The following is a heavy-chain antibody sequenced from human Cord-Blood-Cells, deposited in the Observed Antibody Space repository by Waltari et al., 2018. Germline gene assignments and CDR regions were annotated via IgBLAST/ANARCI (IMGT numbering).Heavy chain of an antibody. J-gene: IGHJ4*02. D-gene: IGHD3-22*01. Sequence: QVQLVQSGAEVKKPGASVKVSCKASGYTFTGYYMHWVRQAPGQGLAWMGWIDPNSGGTNDAQKFQGRVTMTRDTSISTAYMELSRLRSDDTAVYYCARDPTYYYDSSGYSFDYWGQGTLVTVSS. V-gene: IGHV1-2*02. CDR1: GYTFTGYY. CDR3: ARDPTYYYDSSGYSFDY. CDR2: IDPNSGGT.